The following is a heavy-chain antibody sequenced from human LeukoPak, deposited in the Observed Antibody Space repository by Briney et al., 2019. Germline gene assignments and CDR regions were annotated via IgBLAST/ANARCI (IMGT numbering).Heavy chain of an antibody. J-gene: IGHJ4*02. CDR1: GYTFTGYY. V-gene: IGHV1-2*02. CDR3: ARATYYYDSSGYSS. D-gene: IGHD3-22*01. Sequence: ASVKISCKASGYTFTGYYMHWVRQAPGQGLEWMGWINPNSGGTNYAQKFQGRVTMTRDTSISTAYMELSRLRSDDTAVYYCARATYYYDSSGYSSWGQGTLVTVSS. CDR2: INPNSGGT.